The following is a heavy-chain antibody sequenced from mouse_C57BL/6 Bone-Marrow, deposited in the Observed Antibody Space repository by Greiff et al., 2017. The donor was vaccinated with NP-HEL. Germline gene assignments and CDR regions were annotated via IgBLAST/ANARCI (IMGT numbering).Heavy chain of an antibody. Sequence: QVQLKQSGAELVKPGASVKLSCKASGYTFTSYWMHWVKQRPGRGLEWIGRIDPNSGGTKYNEKFKSKATLTVDKPSSTAYMQLSSLTSEDSAVYYCARRDGYGHYYAMDYWGQGTSVTVSS. J-gene: IGHJ4*01. CDR1: GYTFTSYW. V-gene: IGHV1-72*01. CDR2: IDPNSGGT. CDR3: ARRDGYGHYYAMDY. D-gene: IGHD1-2*01.